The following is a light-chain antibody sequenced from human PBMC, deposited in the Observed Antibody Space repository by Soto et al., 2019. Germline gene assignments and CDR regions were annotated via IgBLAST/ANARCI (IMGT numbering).Light chain of an antibody. CDR3: CSYAGSYTLGV. Sequence: QSVLTQPRSVSGSPGQSVTISCTGTSSDVGVYNYVSWYQQHPGKAPKLMIYDVSKRPSGVPDRFSGSKSGNTASLTISGPQAEDEADYYCCSYAGSYTLGVFGGGT. CDR2: DVS. V-gene: IGLV2-11*01. J-gene: IGLJ3*02. CDR1: SSDVGVYNY.